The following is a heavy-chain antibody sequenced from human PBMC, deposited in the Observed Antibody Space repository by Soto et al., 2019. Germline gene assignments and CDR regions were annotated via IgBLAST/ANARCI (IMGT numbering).Heavy chain of an antibody. J-gene: IGHJ6*02. D-gene: IGHD5-18*01. V-gene: IGHV1-69*01. CDR1: GGTFSSYA. Sequence: QVQLVQSGAEVKQPGSSVKVSCKASGGTFSSYAISWVRQAPGQGLEWMGGIIPIFGTANYAQKFQGRVTITADESTSTAYMERSSLRSEDTAVYYCARYSSGYSYGSPGMDVWGQGTTVTVSS. CDR3: ARYSSGYSYGSPGMDV. CDR2: IIPIFGTA.